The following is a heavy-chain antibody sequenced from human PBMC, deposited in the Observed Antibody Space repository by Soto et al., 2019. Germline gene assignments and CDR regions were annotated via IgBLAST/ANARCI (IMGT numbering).Heavy chain of an antibody. CDR1: GFPFIRSA. D-gene: IGHD6-19*01. CDR3: ASAGPFDY. CDR2: ISGSGGST. V-gene: IGHV3-23*01. J-gene: IGHJ4*02. Sequence: WGSLRLSCAASGFPFIRSAMSWVRQAPGKGLEWVSAISGSGGSTYYADSVKGRFTISRDNSKNTLYLQMNSMRAEDTAVYYCASAGPFDYWGQGTLVTVSS.